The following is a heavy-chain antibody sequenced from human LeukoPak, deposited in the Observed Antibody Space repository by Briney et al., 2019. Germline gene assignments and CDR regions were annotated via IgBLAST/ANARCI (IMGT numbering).Heavy chain of an antibody. D-gene: IGHD3-9*01. J-gene: IGHJ5*02. V-gene: IGHV4-4*07. CDR2: IYTSGST. CDR3: ARGRVFDWLLYIVPNWFDP. Sequence: SETLSLTCTVSGGSISSYYWSWIRQPAGKGLERIGRIYTSGSTNYNPSLKSRVTMSVDTSKNQFSLKLSSVTAADTAVYYCARGRVFDWLLYIVPNWFDPWGQGTLVTVSS. CDR1: GGSISSYY.